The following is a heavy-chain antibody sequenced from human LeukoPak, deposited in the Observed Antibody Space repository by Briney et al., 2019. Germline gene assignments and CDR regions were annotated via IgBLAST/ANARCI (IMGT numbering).Heavy chain of an antibody. Sequence: PSQTLSLTCTVSGGSISNSGGFYWSWIRQHPGNGLELIGFISYRGSTYYNPSLKSRVSMSVDASRSQFSLRLTSVTDEDTAVYYCARISQSSGGFYYWGQGSLVTVSS. CDR3: ARISQSSGGFYY. D-gene: IGHD2-15*01. CDR2: ISYRGST. CDR1: GGSISNSGGFY. V-gene: IGHV4-31*02. J-gene: IGHJ4*02.